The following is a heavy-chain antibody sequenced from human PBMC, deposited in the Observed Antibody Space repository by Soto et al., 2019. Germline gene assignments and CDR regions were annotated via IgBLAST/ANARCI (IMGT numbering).Heavy chain of an antibody. CDR2: INYSGST. Sequence: SETLSLTCAVYGGSFSGYYWSWIRQPPGKGLEWIGYINYSGSTNYNPSLKSRVTISVDTSKNQFSLKLSSVTAADTAVYYCAREWIATTGFDYWGQGTLVTVSS. J-gene: IGHJ4*02. D-gene: IGHD1-1*01. CDR1: GGSFSGYY. V-gene: IGHV4-59*01. CDR3: AREWIATTGFDY.